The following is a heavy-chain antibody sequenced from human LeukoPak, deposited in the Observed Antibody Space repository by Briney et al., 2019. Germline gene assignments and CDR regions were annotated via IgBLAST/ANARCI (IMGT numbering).Heavy chain of an antibody. CDR1: VYTFTNYD. J-gene: IGHJ4*02. CDR2: MNPNSANT. CDR3: ARVNCSSTSCRSKFLDY. V-gene: IGHV1-8*01. D-gene: IGHD2-2*01. Sequence: GASVKVSCKASVYTFTNYDINWVRQATGQGLEWMGWMNPNSANTGHAQKFQGRVTMTRNTSISTAYMELSSLRSEDTAVYYCARVNCSSTSCRSKFLDYWGQGTLVTVSS.